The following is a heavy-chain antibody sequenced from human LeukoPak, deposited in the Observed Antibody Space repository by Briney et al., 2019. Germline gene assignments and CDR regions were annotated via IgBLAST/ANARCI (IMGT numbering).Heavy chain of an antibody. V-gene: IGHV1-8*01. D-gene: IGHD2-8*01. CDR3: ARGQYCTSFTCPYYFDY. CDR2: MNPNSGNT. Sequence: ASVKVSCKASGYTFTTYDINWVRQATGQGLEWMGWMNPNSGNTGYAQKFQGRVTTTRNTSTSTAYMELSSLRSEDTAVYYCARGQYCTSFTCPYYFDYWGQGTLVTVSP. J-gene: IGHJ4*02. CDR1: GYTFTTYD.